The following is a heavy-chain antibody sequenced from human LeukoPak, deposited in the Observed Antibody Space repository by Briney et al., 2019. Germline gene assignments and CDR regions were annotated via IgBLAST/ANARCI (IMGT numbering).Heavy chain of an antibody. CDR2: ISSSSSSYI. V-gene: IGHV3-21*01. CDR3: ARDKYNWNDAPGEYYFDY. D-gene: IGHD1-1*01. CDR1: GFTFSSYS. J-gene: IGHJ4*02. Sequence: PGGSLRLSCAASGFTFSSYSMNWVRQAPGKGLEWVSSISSSSSSYIYYADSVKGRFTISRDNAKNSLYLQMNSLRAEDTAVDYCARDKYNWNDAPGEYYFDYWGQGTLVTVSS.